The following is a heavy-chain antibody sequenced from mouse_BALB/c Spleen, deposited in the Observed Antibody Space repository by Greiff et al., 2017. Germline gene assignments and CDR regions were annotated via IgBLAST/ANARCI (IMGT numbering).Heavy chain of an antibody. D-gene: IGHD1-1*01. CDR1: GYTFTSYW. CDR3: ARGITTVVARYWYFDV. J-gene: IGHJ1*01. V-gene: IGHV1-87*01. CDR2: IYPGDGDT. Sequence: QVQLQQSGAELVKPGASVKLSCKASGYTFTSYWMQWVKQRPGQGLEWIGAIYPGDGDTRYTQKFKGKATLTADKSSSTAYMQLSSLASEDSAVYYCARGITTVVARYWYFDVWGAGTTVTVSA.